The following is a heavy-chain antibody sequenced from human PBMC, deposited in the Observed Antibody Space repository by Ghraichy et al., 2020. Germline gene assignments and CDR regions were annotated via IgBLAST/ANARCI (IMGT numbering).Heavy chain of an antibody. CDR1: GFTFSSYS. CDR3: ARTFYYDSSAYYNY. CDR2: ISSTSSTI. V-gene: IGHV3-48*02. Sequence: GGSLRLSCAASGFTFSSYSMNWVRQAPGKGLEWVSYISSTSSTIYYADSVKGRFTISRDNAKNSLYLQMNSLRDEDTAVYYCARTFYYDSSAYYNYWGQGTLVTVSS. D-gene: IGHD3-22*01. J-gene: IGHJ4*02.